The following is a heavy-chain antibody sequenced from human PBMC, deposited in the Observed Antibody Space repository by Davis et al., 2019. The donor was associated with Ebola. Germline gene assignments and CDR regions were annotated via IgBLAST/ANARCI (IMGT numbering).Heavy chain of an antibody. CDR1: GFTFSTYT. CDR2: ISISSAFI. D-gene: IGHD6-19*01. J-gene: IGHJ3*02. CDR3: AGGESGWDASDI. Sequence: GESLKISCAASGFTFSTYTMTWVRQAPGRGLEWVSSISISSAFIYYADSVKGRFTVSRDNAKNSLSLQMDSLRAEDTAVYYCAGGESGWDASDIWGRGTTVTVSS. V-gene: IGHV3-21*01.